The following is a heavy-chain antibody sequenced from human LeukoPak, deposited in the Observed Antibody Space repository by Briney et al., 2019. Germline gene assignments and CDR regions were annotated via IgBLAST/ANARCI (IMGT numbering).Heavy chain of an antibody. CDR2: IYPGDSDT. V-gene: IGHV5-51*01. CDR3: ARQDSSSWYLDYYYMDV. J-gene: IGHJ6*03. Sequence: GESLKISCKGSGYSFTGYWIGWVRQMPGKGLEWMGIIYPGDSDTRYSPSFQGQVTISADKSISTAYLQWSSLKASDTAMYYCARQDSSSWYLDYYYMDVWGKGTTVTVSS. D-gene: IGHD6-13*01. CDR1: GYSFTGYW.